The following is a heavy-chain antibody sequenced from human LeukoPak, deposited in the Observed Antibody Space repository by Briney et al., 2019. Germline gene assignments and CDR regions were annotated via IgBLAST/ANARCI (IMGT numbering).Heavy chain of an antibody. CDR2: IYHSGST. CDR3: GGNIRFLTGLGAENWFDP. V-gene: IGHV4-38-2*02. D-gene: IGHD3-9*01. Sequence: SETLSLTCTVSGYSISSGYYWGWIRQPPGKGLEWIGSIYHSGSTYYNPSLKSRVTISVDTSKNQFSLKLSSVTAADTAVYYWGGNIRFLTGLGAENWFDPWGQGTLVTVSS. J-gene: IGHJ5*02. CDR1: GYSISSGYY.